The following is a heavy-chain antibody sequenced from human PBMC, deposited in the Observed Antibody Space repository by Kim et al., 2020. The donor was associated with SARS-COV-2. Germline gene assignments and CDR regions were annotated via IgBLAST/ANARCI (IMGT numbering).Heavy chain of an antibody. J-gene: IGHJ2*01. CDR1: GFTFSSYW. V-gene: IGHV3-7*05. CDR3: ARDNWYFDL. CDR2: IKHDGSEK. Sequence: GGSLRLSCAASGFTFSSYWMSWVRQTPGKGLEWVANIKHDGSEKYYVDSVKGRFTISRDNAKNSVYLQMNSLRAEDTALYYCARDNWYFDLWGRGTLVTV.